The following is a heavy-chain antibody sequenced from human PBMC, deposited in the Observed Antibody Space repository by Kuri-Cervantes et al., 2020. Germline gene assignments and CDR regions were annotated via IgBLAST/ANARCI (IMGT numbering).Heavy chain of an antibody. D-gene: IGHD3-3*01. CDR1: GFTVSSNY. V-gene: IGHV3-53*01. Sequence: GESLKISCAASGFTVSSNYMSWVRQAPGKGLEWVSVIYSGGSTYYADSVKGRFTISRDNSKNTLYLQMNSLRAEDTAVYYCANPPYYDFWSGYYRAGYYYGMDVWGQGTTVTVSS. CDR3: ANPPYYDFWSGYYRAGYYYGMDV. J-gene: IGHJ6*02. CDR2: IYSGGST.